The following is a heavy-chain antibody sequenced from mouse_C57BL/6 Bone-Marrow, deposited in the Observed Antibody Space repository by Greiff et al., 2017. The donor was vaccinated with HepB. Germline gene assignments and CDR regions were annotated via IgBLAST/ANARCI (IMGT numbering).Heavy chain of an antibody. D-gene: IGHD2-4*01. CDR1: GYSFTGYY. V-gene: IGHV1-42*01. CDR2: INPSTGGT. CDR3: ARFPFYYDYDGGDAMDD. J-gene: IGHJ4*01. Sequence: VQLQQSGPELVKPGASVKISCKASGYSFTGYYMNWVKQSPEKSLEWIGEINPSTGGTTYNQKFKAKATLPVDKSSSTAYHQLKSLTSEDSAVYYCARFPFYYDYDGGDAMDDWGQGTSVTVSS.